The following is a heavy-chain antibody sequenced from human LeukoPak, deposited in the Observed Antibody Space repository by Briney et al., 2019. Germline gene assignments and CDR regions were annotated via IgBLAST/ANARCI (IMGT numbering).Heavy chain of an antibody. J-gene: IGHJ2*01. D-gene: IGHD2-8*02. V-gene: IGHV4-39*01. CDR2: IYYSGST. CDR1: GGSISSSSYY. Sequence: PSETLSLTCTVSGGSISSSSYYWGWIRQPPGKGLEWIGSIYYSGSTYYNPSLKSRVTISVDTSKNQFSLKLSSVTAADTAVYYCARPTCREGVVYAIPCKLFGYFDLWGRGTLVTVSS. CDR3: ARPTCREGVVYAIPCKLFGYFDL.